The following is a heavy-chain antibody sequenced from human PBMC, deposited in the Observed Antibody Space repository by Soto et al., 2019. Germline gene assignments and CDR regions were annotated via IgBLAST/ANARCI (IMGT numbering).Heavy chain of an antibody. CDR3: ARGVDNCSGGSCYPIDAFDI. CDR1: GGTFSSYA. CDR2: IIPIFGTA. J-gene: IGHJ3*02. Sequence: QVQLVQSGAEVKKPGSSVKVSCKASGGTFSSYAISWVRQAPGQGLEWMGGIIPIFGTANYAQKFQGRVTITADESTSTAYMELSSLRSEDTAVYYSARGVDNCSGGSCYPIDAFDIWGQGTMVTVSS. V-gene: IGHV1-69*12. D-gene: IGHD2-15*01.